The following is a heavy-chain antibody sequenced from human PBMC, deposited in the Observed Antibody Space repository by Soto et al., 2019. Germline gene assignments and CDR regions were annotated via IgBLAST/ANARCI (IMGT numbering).Heavy chain of an antibody. CDR1: GGSISSSNW. Sequence: QVQLQESGPGLVKPSGTLSLTCAVSGGSISSSNWWSWVRQPPGKGLEWIGEIYRSGSTNYNPSLKSRVXXSXDXXKNQFSLKLSSVTAADTAVYYCASLQLWREERADYWGQGTLVTVSS. D-gene: IGHD5-18*01. CDR2: IYRSGST. V-gene: IGHV4-4*02. CDR3: ASLQLWREERADY. J-gene: IGHJ4*02.